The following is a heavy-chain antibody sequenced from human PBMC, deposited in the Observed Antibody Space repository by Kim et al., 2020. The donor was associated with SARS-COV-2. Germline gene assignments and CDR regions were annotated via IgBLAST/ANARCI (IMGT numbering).Heavy chain of an antibody. Sequence: GGSLRLSCAVSGFTFSDYCMSWIRQAPGKGLEWVSYISSNSGSTNYADSLKGRFTISRDNAKNSLYLQMSTLRAEDTAVYYCARGLLGISGSYYFFYGG. J-gene: IGHJ4*01. CDR3: ARGLLGISGSYYFFY. D-gene: IGHD2-15*01. V-gene: IGHV3-11*05. CDR1: GFTFSDYC. CDR2: ISSNSGST.